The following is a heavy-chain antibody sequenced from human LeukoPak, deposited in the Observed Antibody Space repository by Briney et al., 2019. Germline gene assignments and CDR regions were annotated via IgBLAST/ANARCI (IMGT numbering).Heavy chain of an antibody. CDR1: GFTVSSNY. CDR2: IYSGGST. CDR3: ARDTDSGSYGFDY. J-gene: IGHJ4*02. Sequence: GGSLRLSCAASGFTVSSNYMSWVHQAPGKGLEWVSVIYSGGSTYYADSVKGRFTISRDNSKNTLYLQMNSLRAEDTAVYYCARDTDSGSYGFDYWGQGTLVTVSS. D-gene: IGHD1-26*01. V-gene: IGHV3-53*01.